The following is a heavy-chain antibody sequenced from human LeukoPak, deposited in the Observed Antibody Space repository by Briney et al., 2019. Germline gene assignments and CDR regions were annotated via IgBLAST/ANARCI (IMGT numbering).Heavy chain of an antibody. CDR2: ISSGSSAI. J-gene: IGHJ4*02. CDR1: GFTFTTYS. CDR3: ARDLGFGYFDY. V-gene: IGHV3-21*01. Sequence: GGSLRLSCEASGFTFTTYSMTWVRQAPGKGLEWVPIISSGSSAIFSADALKGRFTISRDDAKNLLYLDMNSLRAEDTAVYYCARDLGFGYFDYWGQGTLVTVSS. D-gene: IGHD3-16*01.